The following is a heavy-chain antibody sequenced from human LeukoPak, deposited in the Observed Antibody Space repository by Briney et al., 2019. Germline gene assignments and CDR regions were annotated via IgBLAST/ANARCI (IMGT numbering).Heavy chain of an antibody. CDR3: ARDPNYYGSGSYSYFDY. Sequence: AAVTVSCKGSGGTFIIYAISWVGQAPGQGGEWMGGIIPIFGTAKYTQKLQGRVTITADESTSTAYMELSSLRSEDTAVYYCARDPNYYGSGSYSYFDYWGQGTLVTVSS. CDR2: IIPIFGTA. D-gene: IGHD3-10*01. V-gene: IGHV1-69*13. J-gene: IGHJ4*02. CDR1: GGTFIIYA.